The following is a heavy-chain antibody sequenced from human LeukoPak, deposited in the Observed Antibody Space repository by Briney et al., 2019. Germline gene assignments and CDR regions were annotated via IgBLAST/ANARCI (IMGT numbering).Heavy chain of an antibody. Sequence: GASVKVSCKASGYTFSSYVMNWVRQAPGQGLEWMGWINTNTGNPTYAQGFTGRFVFSLDTSVSTAYLQISSLKAEDTAVYYCARVSYPYYDFWSGYDWGQGTLVTVSS. D-gene: IGHD3-3*01. CDR3: ARVSYPYYDFWSGYD. CDR1: GYTFSSYV. CDR2: INTNTGNP. J-gene: IGHJ4*02. V-gene: IGHV7-4-1*02.